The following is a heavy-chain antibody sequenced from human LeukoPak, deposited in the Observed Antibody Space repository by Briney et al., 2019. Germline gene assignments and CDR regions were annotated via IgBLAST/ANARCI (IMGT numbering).Heavy chain of an antibody. CDR3: VLVGGGY. V-gene: IGHV3-74*01. CDR1: GFTFSNYW. Sequence: GGSLRLSCAASGFTFSNYWMHWVRQAPGKGLVWVSSINSDGSSRNYADSVKGRFSISRDNAKNTLYLQMNSLRAEDTAVYYCVLVGGGYWGQGTLVTVSS. CDR2: INSDGSSR. D-gene: IGHD2-15*01. J-gene: IGHJ4*02.